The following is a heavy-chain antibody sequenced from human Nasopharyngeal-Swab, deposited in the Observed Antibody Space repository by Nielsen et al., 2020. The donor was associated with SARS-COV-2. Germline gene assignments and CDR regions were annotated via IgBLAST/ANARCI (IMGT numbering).Heavy chain of an antibody. D-gene: IGHD3-22*01. Sequence: GSLRLSCAVSGGSISSSNWWSWVRQPPGKGLEWIGEIYHSGSTNYNPSLKSRVTISLDTSKNQFSLKLSSVTAVDTAVYYCARTRSSVVITEFDYWGQGTLVTVSS. CDR1: GGSISSSNW. CDR3: ARTRSSVVITEFDY. CDR2: IYHSGST. V-gene: IGHV4-4*02. J-gene: IGHJ4*02.